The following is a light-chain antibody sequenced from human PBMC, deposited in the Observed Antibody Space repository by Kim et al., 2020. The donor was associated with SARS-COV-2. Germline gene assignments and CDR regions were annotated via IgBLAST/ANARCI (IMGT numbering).Light chain of an antibody. CDR1: GSDVGAYTY. Sequence: QSVTLPCTGTGSDVGAYTYISWYQQHTGKAPKLIIYSVTERPSGVPDRFSGSKSGPTASLTISGLQADDEADYYCCSFAGMYTHVFGGGTKVTVL. V-gene: IGLV2-11*03. CDR3: CSFAGMYTHV. J-gene: IGLJ3*02. CDR2: SVT.